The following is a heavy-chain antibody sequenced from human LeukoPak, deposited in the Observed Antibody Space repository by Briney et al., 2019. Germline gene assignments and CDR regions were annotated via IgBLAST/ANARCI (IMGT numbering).Heavy chain of an antibody. J-gene: IGHJ6*03. CDR2: INHSGST. CDR1: GGSFSGYY. Sequence: SETLSLTCAVWGGSFSGYYWSWIRQPPGKGLEGVGEINHSGSTNYNPSLKSRVTISVDTSKNQFSLKLNSVTAADTAVYYCARHPLTYYYYMDVWGKGTTVTVSS. CDR3: ARHPLTYYYYMDV. V-gene: IGHV4-34*01.